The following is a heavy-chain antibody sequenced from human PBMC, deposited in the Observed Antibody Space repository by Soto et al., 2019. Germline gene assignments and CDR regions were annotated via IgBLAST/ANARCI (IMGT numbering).Heavy chain of an antibody. Sequence: QVQLQQWGAGLLKPSETLSLTCAVYGGSFSGHYWNWIRRPPGKGLEWIGEINHSGSAHYNPSLKSRISMSVDTLKDQISLQLSPVTAADTAVYYCARGQLGTLLRGVTNWFESWGQGTLVTVSS. CDR2: INHSGSA. CDR1: GGSFSGHY. J-gene: IGHJ5*01. D-gene: IGHD3-10*01. CDR3: ARGQLGTLLRGVTNWFES. V-gene: IGHV4-34*01.